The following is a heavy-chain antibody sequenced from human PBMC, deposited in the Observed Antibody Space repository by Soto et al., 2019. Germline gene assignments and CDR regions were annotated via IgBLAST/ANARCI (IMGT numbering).Heavy chain of an antibody. D-gene: IGHD3-22*01. CDR2: INGGNGNT. Sequence: QVQLVQSGAEVKKTGASVRVSCKASGYTFTNYAIHWVRQAPGQRLEWMGWINGGNGNTKYSQKFQGRVTITRDTSASAAFMDLSSLRSEDAAVYYCTRGARGGPTMIEVVSFWDYWGQGTLVTVSS. J-gene: IGHJ4*02. CDR3: TRGARGGPTMIEVVSFWDY. V-gene: IGHV1-3*01. CDR1: GYTFTNYA.